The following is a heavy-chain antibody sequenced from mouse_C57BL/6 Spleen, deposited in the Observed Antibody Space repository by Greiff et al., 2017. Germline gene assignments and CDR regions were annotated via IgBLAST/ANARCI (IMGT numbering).Heavy chain of an antibody. V-gene: IGHV1-81*01. CDR3: ARGDGGAWFAY. J-gene: IGHJ3*01. Sequence: VQLQQSGAELARPGASVKLSCKASGYTFTSYGISWVKQRTGQGLEWIGEIYPRSGTTYYNEQFTGKATLTADKSSSAAYMELRSLTSEDSAVYFCARGDGGAWFAYWGQGTLVTVSA. CDR2: IYPRSGTT. CDR1: GYTFTSYG. D-gene: IGHD2-13*01.